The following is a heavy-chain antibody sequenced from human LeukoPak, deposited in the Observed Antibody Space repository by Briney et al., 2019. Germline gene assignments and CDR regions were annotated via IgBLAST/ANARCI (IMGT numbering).Heavy chain of an antibody. CDR2: INPNSGGT. Sequence: RASVKVSCKASGYTFTAYYIHWVRQAPGQGLEWMGWINPNSGGTNYAQKFQGRVTMTRDTSISTAYMELSRLRSDDTAVYYCARGLTSSGYYFQVDAFDIWGQGTMVTVSS. V-gene: IGHV1-2*02. D-gene: IGHD3-22*01. CDR1: GYTFTAYY. CDR3: ARGLTSSGYYFQVDAFDI. J-gene: IGHJ3*02.